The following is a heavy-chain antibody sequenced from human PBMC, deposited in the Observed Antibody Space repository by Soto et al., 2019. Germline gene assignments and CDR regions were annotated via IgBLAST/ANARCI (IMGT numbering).Heavy chain of an antibody. Sequence: EVQLVESGGGLVQPGGSLRLACAASGFTFSSYWMSWVRQAPGKGLEWVANIKQDGSEKYYVDSVKGRFTMSRANAKNYRYLQRNSRRAEATAVYYCARARMTTAVTHYYYYGMDVSGQGTTVTVS. CDR1: GFTFSSYW. V-gene: IGHV3-7*01. J-gene: IGHJ6*02. CDR2: IKQDGSEK. CDR3: ARARMTTAVTHYYYYGMDV. D-gene: IGHD4-17*01.